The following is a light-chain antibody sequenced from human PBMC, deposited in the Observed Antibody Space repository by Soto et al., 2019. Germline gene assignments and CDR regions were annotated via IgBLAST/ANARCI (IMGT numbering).Light chain of an antibody. V-gene: IGKV3D-20*01. CDR3: QQYGSSPYN. CDR1: QSVSSSY. J-gene: IGKJ2*01. Sequence: EIVLTQSPATLSLSPGERATLACGASQSVSSSYLAWYQQKPGLAPRLLIDDASSRATGIPDRFSGRGSGTDFTLPISRLEPENFVGHYCQQYGSSPYNFGQGTKLEIK. CDR2: DAS.